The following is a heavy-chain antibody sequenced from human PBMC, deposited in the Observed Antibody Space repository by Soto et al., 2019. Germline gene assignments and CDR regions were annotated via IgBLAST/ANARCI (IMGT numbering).Heavy chain of an antibody. CDR2: ISYDGSNK. CDR3: AKLWRDTVVHTIDY. D-gene: IGHD2-15*01. V-gene: IGHV3-30*18. J-gene: IGHJ4*02. CDR1: GFTFSSYG. Sequence: QVQLVESGGGVVQPGRSLRLSCAASGFTFSSYGMHWVRQAPGKGLEWVAVISYDGSNKYYADSVKGRFTISRDNSKNTLYLQMNSLRAEDTAVYYCAKLWRDTVVHTIDYWGQGTLVTVSS.